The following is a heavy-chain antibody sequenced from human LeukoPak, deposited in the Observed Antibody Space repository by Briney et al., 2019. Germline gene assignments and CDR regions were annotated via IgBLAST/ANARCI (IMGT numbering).Heavy chain of an antibody. V-gene: IGHV4-34*01. CDR2: INHSGST. Sequence: SETLSLTCAVYGGSFSGYYWSWIRQPPGKELEWIGEINHSGSTNYNPSLKSRVTISVDTSKNQFSLKLSSVTAADTAVYYCARGVRRPYGSGVVNWFDPWGQGTLVTVSS. J-gene: IGHJ5*02. CDR1: GGSFSGYY. CDR3: ARGVRRPYGSGVVNWFDP. D-gene: IGHD3-10*01.